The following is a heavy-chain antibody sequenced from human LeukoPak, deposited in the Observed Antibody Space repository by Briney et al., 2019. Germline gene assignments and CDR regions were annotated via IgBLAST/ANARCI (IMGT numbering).Heavy chain of an antibody. CDR2: ISSSSSYI. Sequence: PGGSLRLSCAASGFTFSSYSMNWVRQAPGKGLEWVSSISSSSSYIYYADSVKGRFTISRDNAKNSLYLQMNSLRAEDTAVYYCARVAYNWNDLGPFDYWGQGTLVTVS. J-gene: IGHJ4*02. CDR1: GFTFSSYS. V-gene: IGHV3-21*01. CDR3: ARVAYNWNDLGPFDY. D-gene: IGHD1-1*01.